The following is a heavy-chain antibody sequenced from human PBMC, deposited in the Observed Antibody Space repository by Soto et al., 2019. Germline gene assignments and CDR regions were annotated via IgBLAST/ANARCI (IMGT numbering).Heavy chain of an antibody. Sequence: QVQLVQSGAEVKKPGSSVKVSCKASGGTFSSYSISWVRQAPGQGLEWMGRIIPILGLANYAQKFQGRVTIIADKSTSTVYMDLSSLRSEDTAVYYCASPMNCSGGSCYFSYFDYWGQGTLVTVSS. V-gene: IGHV1-69*02. D-gene: IGHD2-15*01. CDR1: GGTFSSYS. CDR3: ASPMNCSGGSCYFSYFDY. J-gene: IGHJ4*02. CDR2: IIPILGLA.